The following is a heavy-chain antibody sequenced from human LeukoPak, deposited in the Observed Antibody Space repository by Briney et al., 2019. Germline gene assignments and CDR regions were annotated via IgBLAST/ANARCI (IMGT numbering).Heavy chain of an antibody. Sequence: PGGSLRLSCAASGFTFNNYALNGVREAPGKGLEWVSPISIGGDRTHYADSVKGRFTMSRDNSNDTLFLQMNSLRVVDTALYYCAKGAFSSSFPHFDYWGQGILVTVSS. CDR1: GFTFNNYA. CDR2: ISIGGDRT. V-gene: IGHV3-23*01. CDR3: AKGAFSSSFPHFDY. J-gene: IGHJ4*02. D-gene: IGHD6-6*01.